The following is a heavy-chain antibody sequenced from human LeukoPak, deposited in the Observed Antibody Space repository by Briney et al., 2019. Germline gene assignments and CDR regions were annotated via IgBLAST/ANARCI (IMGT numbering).Heavy chain of an antibody. D-gene: IGHD5-12*01. Sequence: SETLSLTCAVYGGSFSGYYWSWIRQPPGKGLEWIGEINHGGSTNYNPSLKSRVTISVDTSKNQFSLKLSSVTAADTAVYYCARGSGYSGYDFLVWFDPWGQGTLVTVSS. CDR2: INHGGST. V-gene: IGHV4-34*01. CDR1: GGSFSGYY. CDR3: ARGSGYSGYDFLVWFDP. J-gene: IGHJ5*02.